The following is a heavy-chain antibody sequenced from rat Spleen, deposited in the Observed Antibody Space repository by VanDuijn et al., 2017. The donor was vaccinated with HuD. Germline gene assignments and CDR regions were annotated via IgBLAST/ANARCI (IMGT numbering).Heavy chain of an antibody. Sequence: EVKLVESGGGLVQPGRSLQVSCAASGFNFNDYWMGWVRQAPGKGLEWIGEINEDGSTMNYTPSLKDKFTISRDNAQNTMYLQMSKLGSEDTAVYYCTREGFRGTGTYLDDWGQGVMVTVSS. CDR2: INEDGSTM. J-gene: IGHJ2*01. CDR1: GFNFNDYW. V-gene: IGHV4-2*01. CDR3: TREGFRGTGTYLDD. D-gene: IGHD4-3*01.